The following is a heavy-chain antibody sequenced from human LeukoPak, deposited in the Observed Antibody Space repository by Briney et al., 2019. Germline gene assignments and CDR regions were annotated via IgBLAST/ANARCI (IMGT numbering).Heavy chain of an antibody. CDR1: GYSISSGYY. Sequence: SETLSLTCAVSGYSISSGYYWGWIRQPPGKGLEWIGYIYYSGSTNYNPSLKSRVTISVDTSKNQFSLKLSSVTAADTAVYYCARERVLYDILTGYYKEFDPWGQGTLVTVSS. J-gene: IGHJ5*02. CDR2: IYYSGST. V-gene: IGHV4-61*01. D-gene: IGHD3-9*01. CDR3: ARERVLYDILTGYYKEFDP.